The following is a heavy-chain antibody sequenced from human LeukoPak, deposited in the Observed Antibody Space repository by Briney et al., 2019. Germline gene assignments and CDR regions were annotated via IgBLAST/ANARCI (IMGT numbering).Heavy chain of an antibody. CDR1: GFTFTSYS. J-gene: IGHJ1*01. CDR3: ARERGTGYFQH. CDR2: ISGGGGST. Sequence: GGSLRLSCAASGFTFTSYSMNWVRQAPGKGLEWVSTISGGGGSTYYADSVKGRFTISRDNSKNTLYLQMNSLRAEDTAVYYCARERGTGYFQHWGQGTLVTVSS. V-gene: IGHV3-23*01.